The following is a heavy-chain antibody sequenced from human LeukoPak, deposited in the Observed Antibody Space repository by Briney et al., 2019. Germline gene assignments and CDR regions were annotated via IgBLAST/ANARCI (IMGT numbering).Heavy chain of an antibody. D-gene: IGHD1-26*01. CDR2: INHSGSP. CDR3: ARHSGIGMAQLYFDY. Sequence: SETLSLTCAVYGGSFSGYYWSWIRQPPGKGLEWIGEINHSGSPNYNPSHKSRVTISVDTSKNQFSLSLSSVTAADTAVYHCARHSGIGMAQLYFDYWGQGTLVTVSS. J-gene: IGHJ4*02. V-gene: IGHV4-34*01. CDR1: GGSFSGYY.